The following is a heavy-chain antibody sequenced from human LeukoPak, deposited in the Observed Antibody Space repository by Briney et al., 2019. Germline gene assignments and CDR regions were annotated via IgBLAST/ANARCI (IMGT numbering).Heavy chain of an antibody. D-gene: IGHD3-22*01. CDR1: GYTFTSYD. J-gene: IGHJ4*02. CDR2: MNPNSGNT. Sequence: ASVKVSCKASGYTFTSYDINWVRQATGQGFEWMGWMNPNSGNTGYAQKFQGRVTMTRNTSISTAYMELSSLRSEDTAVYYCARATYYYDSSGYYNLGYWGQGTLVTVSS. CDR3: ARATYYYDSSGYYNLGY. V-gene: IGHV1-8*01.